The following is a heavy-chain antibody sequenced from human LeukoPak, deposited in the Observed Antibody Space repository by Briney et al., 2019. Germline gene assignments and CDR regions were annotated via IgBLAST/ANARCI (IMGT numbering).Heavy chain of an antibody. CDR3: ARDSSYYDFWSGSPNDY. D-gene: IGHD3-3*01. Sequence: SETLSLTCAVSGYSISSGYCWGWIRQPPGKGLEWIGSIYHSGSTYYNPSLKSRVTISVDTSKNQFSLKLSSVTAADTAVYYCARDSSYYDFWSGSPNDYWGQGTLVTVSS. J-gene: IGHJ4*02. CDR2: IYHSGST. CDR1: GYSISSGYC. V-gene: IGHV4-38-2*02.